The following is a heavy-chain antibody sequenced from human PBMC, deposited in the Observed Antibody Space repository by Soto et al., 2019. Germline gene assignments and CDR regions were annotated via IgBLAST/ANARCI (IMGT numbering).Heavy chain of an antibody. CDR2: ISWNSGSI. D-gene: IGHD2-15*01. V-gene: IGHV3-9*01. Sequence: SRRLPCAFSGFTFDDHDMHWVRQAPRKGLEWVSGISWNSGSIGYADSVKGRFTISRDNAKNSLYLQMNSLRAEDTALYYCAYGGLTVVVAANDDGFDICGEGIMVT. CDR3: AYGGLTVVVAANDDGFDI. CDR1: GFTFDDHD. J-gene: IGHJ3*02.